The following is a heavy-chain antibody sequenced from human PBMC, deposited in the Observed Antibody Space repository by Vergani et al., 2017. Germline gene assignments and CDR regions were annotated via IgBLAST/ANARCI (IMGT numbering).Heavy chain of an antibody. D-gene: IGHD3-22*01. V-gene: IGHV3-53*04. CDR3: ERDRLEYYDSRAYYYYYGMDV. J-gene: IGHJ6*02. CDR1: GFTVSSNY. Sequence: EVQLVESGGGLVQPGGSLRLSCAASGFTVSSNYMSWVRQAPGKGLEWVSVIYSGGSTYYADSVKCRFTISRHNSKNTLYLQMNSLRAEDTAVYYCERDRLEYYDSRAYYYYYGMDVWGQGTTVTVSS. CDR2: IYSGGST.